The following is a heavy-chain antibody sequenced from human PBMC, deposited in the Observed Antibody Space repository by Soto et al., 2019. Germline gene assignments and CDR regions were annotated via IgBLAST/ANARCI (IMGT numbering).Heavy chain of an antibody. Sequence: PSETLSLTCTVSGGSISSYYWSWIRQPPGKGLEWIGYTYYSGSTNYNPSLKSRVTISVDTSKNQFSLKLSSVTAADTAVYYCARHEIPYYDFWSGYSPDYYMDVWGKGTTVTVSS. D-gene: IGHD3-3*01. CDR2: TYYSGST. CDR3: ARHEIPYYDFWSGYSPDYYMDV. V-gene: IGHV4-59*08. CDR1: GGSISSYY. J-gene: IGHJ6*03.